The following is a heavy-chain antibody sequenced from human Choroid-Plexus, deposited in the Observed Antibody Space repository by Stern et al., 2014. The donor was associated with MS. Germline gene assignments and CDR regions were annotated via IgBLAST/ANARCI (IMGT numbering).Heavy chain of an antibody. CDR2: VSDDGRNK. Sequence: VQLVESGGGVVQPGRPLRLSCVASGFTLGSCAMHWVRQAPGKGLEWVAGVSDDGRNKYYADSVKGRFTISRDNSQNTLYMQMSSLRPEDTAVYYCAKDRQYLTYFFDHWGQGSLVTVSS. J-gene: IGHJ5*02. V-gene: IGHV3-30*18. CDR3: AKDRQYLTYFFDH. CDR1: GFTLGSCA. D-gene: IGHD2/OR15-2a*01.